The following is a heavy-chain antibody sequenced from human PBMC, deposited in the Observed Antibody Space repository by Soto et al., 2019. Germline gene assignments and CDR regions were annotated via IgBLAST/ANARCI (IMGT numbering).Heavy chain of an antibody. Sequence: QVQLVQSGAEVKKPGSSVKVSCKASGGTFSSYTISWVRQAPGQGLEWMGRIIPSLGIANYAQKFQGRATITADKSTSTAYMQLSSLRSEDTAVYYCARFRGSYGMDVWGQGTTVTVSS. CDR3: ARFRGSYGMDV. CDR2: IIPSLGIA. J-gene: IGHJ6*02. CDR1: GGTFSSYT. V-gene: IGHV1-69*02. D-gene: IGHD3-10*01.